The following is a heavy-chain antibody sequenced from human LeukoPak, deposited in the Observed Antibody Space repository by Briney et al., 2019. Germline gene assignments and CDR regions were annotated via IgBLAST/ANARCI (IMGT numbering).Heavy chain of an antibody. D-gene: IGHD4-17*01. CDR2: IYWDDDK. CDR1: GFSLSTSGVH. J-gene: IGHJ5*02. CDR3: AQSNDYGDYEET. Sequence: SGPTLVKPTQTLTLTCTFSGFSLSTSGVHVGWIRQPPGKALEWLALIYWDDDKRYSPSLKTRLTITKDTSKNQVVLTMTSMDPVDTATYYCAQSNDYGDYEETWGQGTLVTVSS. V-gene: IGHV2-5*02.